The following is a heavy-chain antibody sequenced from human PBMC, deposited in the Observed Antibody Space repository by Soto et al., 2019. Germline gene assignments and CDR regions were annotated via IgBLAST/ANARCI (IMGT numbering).Heavy chain of an antibody. D-gene: IGHD6-6*01. CDR1: GGSISSSSYY. CDR3: ARTSRADWYFDL. CDR2: IYYSGST. Sequence: QLQLQESGPGLVKPSETLSLTCTVSGGSISSSSYYWGWIRQPPGKGLEWIGSIYYSGSTYYNPSLKSRVTISVDTSKNQFSLKLSSVTAADTAVYYCARTSRADWYFDLWGRGTLVTVSS. J-gene: IGHJ2*01. V-gene: IGHV4-39*01.